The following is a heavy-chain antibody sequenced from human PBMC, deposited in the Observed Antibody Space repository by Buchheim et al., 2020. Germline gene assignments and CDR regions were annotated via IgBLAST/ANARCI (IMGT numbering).Heavy chain of an antibody. CDR3: AKGSAYGGREGYFDY. Sequence: EVQLLESGGGLVQPGGSLRLSCAASGFTFSNYAMRWVRQAPGKGLEWVLAISGSGAHTYYADSVKGRFSISRDNSNNTLHLQLHSLRVEDTAVYYCAKGSAYGGREGYFDYWGQGTL. D-gene: IGHD4-23*01. CDR1: GFTFSNYA. CDR2: ISGSGAHT. J-gene: IGHJ4*02. V-gene: IGHV3-23*01.